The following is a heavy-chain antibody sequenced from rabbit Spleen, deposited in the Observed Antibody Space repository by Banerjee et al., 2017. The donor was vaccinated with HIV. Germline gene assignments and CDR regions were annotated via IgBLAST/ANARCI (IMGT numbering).Heavy chain of an antibody. CDR2: IYNGDGST. Sequence: QSLEESGGDLVKPGASLTLTCTASGFSFSSNYWMCWVRQAPGKGPEWIACIYNGDGSTYYANWANGRFTISKTSSTTVTLQMPSLTAADTATYFCARDTGTSFSSYGMDLWGPGTLVTVS. V-gene: IGHV1S40*01. D-gene: IGHD7-1*01. J-gene: IGHJ6*01. CDR3: ARDTGTSFSSYGMDL. CDR1: GFSFSSNYW.